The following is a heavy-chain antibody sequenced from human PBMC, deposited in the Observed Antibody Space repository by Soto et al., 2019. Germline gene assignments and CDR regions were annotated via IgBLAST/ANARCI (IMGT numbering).Heavy chain of an antibody. V-gene: IGHV3-15*07. CDR2: IKSKNDGGTT. CDR1: GFTFSNAW. CDR3: TTEGKTYYYGSGSYYRRDYYYYGMDV. J-gene: IGHJ6*02. D-gene: IGHD3-10*01. Sequence: GGSLRLSCAASGFTFSNAWMNWVRQAPGKGLEWVGRIKSKNDGGTTDYAAPVKGRFTISRDDSKNTLYLQMNSLKTEDTAVYYCTTEGKTYYYGSGSYYRRDYYYYGMDVWGQGTTVTVSS.